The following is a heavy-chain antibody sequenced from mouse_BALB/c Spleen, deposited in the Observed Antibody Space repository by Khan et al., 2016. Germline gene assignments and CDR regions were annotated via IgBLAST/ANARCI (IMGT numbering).Heavy chain of an antibody. D-gene: IGHD2-10*02. CDR2: INPSTGYT. CDR1: GYTFTSYW. Sequence: QVQLQQSGAELAKPGASVKMSCKASGYTFTSYWMHWVKQRPGQGLEWIGYINPSTGYTEYNQKFKDKATLTADKSSSTAYMQLSSLTSEDSAVYYCAAYGNYVTWFADWGQGTLVTVSA. J-gene: IGHJ3*01. V-gene: IGHV1-7*01. CDR3: AAYGNYVTWFAD.